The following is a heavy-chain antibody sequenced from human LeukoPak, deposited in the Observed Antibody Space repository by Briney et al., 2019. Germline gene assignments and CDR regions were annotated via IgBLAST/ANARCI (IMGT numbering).Heavy chain of an antibody. D-gene: IGHD3-3*01. V-gene: IGHV4-4*07. CDR2: IYTSGST. Sequence: PSETLSLTCTVSGGSISSYYWSWIRQPAGKGLEWIGRIYTSGSTNYNPSLKSRVTMSVDTSKNQFSLKLSSVPAADTAVYYCARDHQTTIFGVVDYYYYMDVWGKGTTVTVSS. J-gene: IGHJ6*03. CDR1: GGSISSYY. CDR3: ARDHQTTIFGVVDYYYYMDV.